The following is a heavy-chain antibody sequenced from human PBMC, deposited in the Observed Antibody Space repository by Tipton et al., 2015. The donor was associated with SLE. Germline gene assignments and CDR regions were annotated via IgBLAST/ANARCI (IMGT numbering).Heavy chain of an antibody. J-gene: IGHJ4*02. CDR2: IYYSGST. CDR3: ATEGRVVIRGDY. V-gene: IGHV4-39*02. Sequence: TLSLTCTVSGGSISSSSYYWGWIRQPPGKGLEWIGSIYYSGSTYYNPSLKSRVTISVDTSKNQFSLQLSSVTAADTAVYYCATEGRVVIRGDYWGQGTLVTVSS. CDR1: GGSISSSSYY. D-gene: IGHD3-3*01.